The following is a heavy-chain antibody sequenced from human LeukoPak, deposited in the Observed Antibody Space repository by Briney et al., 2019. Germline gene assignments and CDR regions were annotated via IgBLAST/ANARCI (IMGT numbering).Heavy chain of an antibody. CDR1: GFTFSSYW. D-gene: IGHD6-19*01. CDR2: IKQDGSEK. J-gene: IGHJ5*02. V-gene: IGHV3-7*01. Sequence: GGSLRLSCAASGFTFSSYWMSWVRQAPGKGLEWVANIKQDGSEKYYLDSVKGRFTISRDNAKNSLYLQMNSLRAEDTAVYYCARASESSGWDNWFDPWGQGTLVTVSS. CDR3: ARASESSGWDNWFDP.